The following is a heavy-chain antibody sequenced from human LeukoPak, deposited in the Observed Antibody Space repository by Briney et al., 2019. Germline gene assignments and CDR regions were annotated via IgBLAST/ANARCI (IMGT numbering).Heavy chain of an antibody. V-gene: IGHV1-58*02. J-gene: IGHJ4*02. CDR2: IVVGSGNT. CDR1: GFTFTSSA. D-gene: IGHD2-15*01. CDR3: AAGRDCSGGSCYPAGLD. Sequence: SVKVSCKASGFTFTSSAMQWVRQARGERVEWIGWIVVGSGNTNYAQKFQERVTITRDMSTSTAYMELSSLRSEDTAVYYCAAGRDCSGGSCYPAGLDWGQGTLVTVSS.